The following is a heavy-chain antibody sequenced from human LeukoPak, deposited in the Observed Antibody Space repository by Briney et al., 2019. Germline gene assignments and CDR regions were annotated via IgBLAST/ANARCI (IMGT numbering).Heavy chain of an antibody. Sequence: SETLSLTCTVSGVSVSSGSYYWSWIRQPPGKGLEWIGYIYYSGSTNYNPSLKSRVTISVDTSKNQFSLKLSSVTAADTAVYYCARATAGWYFDYWGQGTLVTVSS. J-gene: IGHJ4*02. CDR2: IYYSGST. V-gene: IGHV4-61*01. CDR1: GVSVSSGSYY. CDR3: ARATAGWYFDY. D-gene: IGHD5-12*01.